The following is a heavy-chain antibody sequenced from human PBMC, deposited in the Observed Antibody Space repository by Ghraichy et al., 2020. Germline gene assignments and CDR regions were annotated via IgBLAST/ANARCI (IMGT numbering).Heavy chain of an antibody. V-gene: IGHV3-30*09. J-gene: IGHJ6*02. CDR2: ISYDGRST. Sequence: LSLTCAASEFTFNAFAMHWVRQAPGKGLEWVAFISYDGRSTNYADSVKGRFAISRDNSRYTLHLQMNSLRAEDTAVYYCAKEGGTYFDSYYYGLNVWGQGTTGIVSS. CDR3: AKEGGTYFDSYYYGLNV. D-gene: IGHD1-26*01. CDR1: EFTFNAFA.